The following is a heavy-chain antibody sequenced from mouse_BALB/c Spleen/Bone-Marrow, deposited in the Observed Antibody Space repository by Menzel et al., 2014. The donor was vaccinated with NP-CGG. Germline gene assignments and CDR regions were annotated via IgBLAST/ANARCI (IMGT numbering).Heavy chain of an antibody. CDR3: ARQIYFPYFDY. J-gene: IGHJ2*01. D-gene: IGHD2-1*01. CDR1: GFTFSSYT. CDR2: ISNGGGST. Sequence: EVQLVESGGGLVQPGGSLKLSCAASGFTFSSYTMSWVRQTPEKRLERVAYISNGGGSTYYPDTVKGRFTISRDNAKNTLYLQMSSLKSEDTAMYYCARQIYFPYFDYWGQGTTLTVSS. V-gene: IGHV5-12-2*01.